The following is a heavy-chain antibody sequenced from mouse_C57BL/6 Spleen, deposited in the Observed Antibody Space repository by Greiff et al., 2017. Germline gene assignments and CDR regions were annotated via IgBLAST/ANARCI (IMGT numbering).Heavy chain of an antibody. V-gene: IGHV1-55*01. CDR2: IYPGSGST. D-gene: IGHD2-3*01. Sequence: QVQLQQPGAELVKPGASVKMSCKASGYTFTSYWITWVKQRPGQGLEWIGDIYPGSGSTNYNEKFKSKATLTVDTSSSTAYMQISSLTSEDSAVYYCARLAYDVCSEFAYWGQGTLVTVSA. CDR3: ARLAYDVCSEFAY. J-gene: IGHJ3*01. CDR1: GYTFTSYW.